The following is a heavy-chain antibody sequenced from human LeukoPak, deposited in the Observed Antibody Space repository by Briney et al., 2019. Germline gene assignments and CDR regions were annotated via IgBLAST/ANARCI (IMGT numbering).Heavy chain of an antibody. D-gene: IGHD4-17*01. CDR2: INHSGST. CDR3: ARGLMTTVTSFDY. Sequence: PSETLSLTCAVYGGSFSGYYWSWIRQPPGKGLEWIGEINHSGSTNYNPSLKSRVTTSVDTSKNQFSLKLSSVTAADTAVYYCARGLMTTVTSFDYWGQGTLVAVSS. J-gene: IGHJ4*02. V-gene: IGHV4-34*01. CDR1: GGSFSGYY.